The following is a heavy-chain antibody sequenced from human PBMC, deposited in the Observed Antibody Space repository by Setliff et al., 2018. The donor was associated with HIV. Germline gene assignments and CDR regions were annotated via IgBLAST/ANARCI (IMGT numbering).Heavy chain of an antibody. CDR2: IYYSGST. D-gene: IGHD3-10*01. CDR3: AASVADYGKGGGMGY. J-gene: IGHJ4*02. Sequence: PSETLSLTCTVSGGSISSFYWTWIRQPPGKGLEWIGYIYYSGSTNYNPSLKSRLTISIDKSKKHFSLRLSAVTAADTAVYYCAASVADYGKGGGMGYWGQGTLVTVSS. CDR1: GGSISSFY. V-gene: IGHV4-59*12.